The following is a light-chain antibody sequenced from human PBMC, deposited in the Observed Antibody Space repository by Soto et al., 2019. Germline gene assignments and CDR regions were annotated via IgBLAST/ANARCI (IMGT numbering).Light chain of an antibody. V-gene: IGLV1-40*01. Sequence: QSVLTQPPSVSGAPGQRGTISCTGSSSNIGAGFDVHWFQQFPGTAPRLLIYRNTNRPSGVPDRFSGSKCGTSASLAITGLQAEDEADYYRQSSGLFGAGTKLTVL. CDR1: SSNIGAGFD. CDR3: QSSGL. CDR2: RNT. J-gene: IGLJ2*01.